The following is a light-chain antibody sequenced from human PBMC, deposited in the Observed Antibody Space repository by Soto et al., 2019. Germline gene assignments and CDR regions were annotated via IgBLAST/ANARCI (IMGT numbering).Light chain of an antibody. CDR3: QQYNSNSFTWT. CDR2: KAS. J-gene: IGKJ1*01. CDR1: QSVSSW. V-gene: IGKV1-5*03. Sequence: DIQMTQSPSTLSASVGDRVTITCRASQSVSSWLAWYQQKPGKAPKLLIYKASSLESGVPSRFSGSGSGTEFTLTISSLQPDDFATYYCQQYNSNSFTWTFGQGTKVEVK.